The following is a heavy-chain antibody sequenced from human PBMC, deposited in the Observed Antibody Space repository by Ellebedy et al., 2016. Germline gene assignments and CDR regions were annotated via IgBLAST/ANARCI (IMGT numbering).Heavy chain of an antibody. CDR1: GGSFSGYY. D-gene: IGHD2-2*01. CDR3: ARGRDIVVVPARAYYYMDV. Sequence: SETLSLXXAVYGGSFSGYYWSWIRQPPGKGLEWIGEINHSGSTNYNPSLKSRVTISVDTSKNQFSLKLSSVTAADTAVYYCARGRDIVVVPARAYYYMDVWGKGTTVTVSS. J-gene: IGHJ6*03. V-gene: IGHV4-34*01. CDR2: INHSGST.